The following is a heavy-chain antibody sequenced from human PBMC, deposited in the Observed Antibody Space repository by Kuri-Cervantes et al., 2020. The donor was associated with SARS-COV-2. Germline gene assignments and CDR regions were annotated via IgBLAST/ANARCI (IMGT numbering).Heavy chain of an antibody. J-gene: IGHJ5*02. D-gene: IGHD1-1*01. Sequence: SETLSLTCAVYGGSFSGYYWSWIRQPPGKGLEWIGEINHSGSTNYNPSLKSRVTISVDTSKNQFSLRLNSVTAADTAVYYCARDTEETTTDTGTINWFDPWGQGILVTVSS. CDR1: GGSFSGYY. V-gene: IGHV4-34*01. CDR2: INHSGST. CDR3: ARDTEETTTDTGTINWFDP.